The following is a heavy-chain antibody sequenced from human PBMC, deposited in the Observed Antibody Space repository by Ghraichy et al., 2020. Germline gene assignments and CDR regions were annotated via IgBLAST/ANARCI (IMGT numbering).Heavy chain of an antibody. V-gene: IGHV3-66*02. CDR1: GFPVSSNY. CDR3: ARGSGRVATMDY. J-gene: IGHJ4*02. D-gene: IGHD5-12*01. CDR2: INNGGRT. Sequence: GGSLRLSCAGSGFPVSSNYMSWVRQAPGEGLEWVSAINNGGRTYYADSVKGRFTISRDNSKNTLYLEMNSLRVEDTAVYYCARGSGRVATMDYWGQGTLVSVSS.